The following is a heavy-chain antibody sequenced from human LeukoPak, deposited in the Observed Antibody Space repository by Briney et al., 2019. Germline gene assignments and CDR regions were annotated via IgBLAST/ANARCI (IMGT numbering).Heavy chain of an antibody. CDR1: GGSISSGGYS. Sequence: SETLSLTCAVSGGSISSGGYSWSWIRQPPGKGLAWIGYIYHSGSTYYNPSLKSRVTISVDRSKNQFSLKLSSVTAADTAVYYCARTDTAMVSYYFDYWGQGTLVTVSS. CDR3: ARTDTAMVSYYFDY. J-gene: IGHJ4*02. V-gene: IGHV4-30-2*01. D-gene: IGHD5-18*01. CDR2: IYHSGST.